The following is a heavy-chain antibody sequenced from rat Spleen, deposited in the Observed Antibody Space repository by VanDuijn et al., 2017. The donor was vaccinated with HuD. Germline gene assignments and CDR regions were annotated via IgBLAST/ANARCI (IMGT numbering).Heavy chain of an antibody. J-gene: IGHJ3*01. CDR3: ATITAVHWFAF. Sequence: EVQLVESDGGLVQPGRSLKVSCAASGFTFSDYFMTWVRQAPPKGLEWVATISYDGSNSYYRDSVKGRFTISRDNAKSTLYLQMDSLRSEDTATYYCATITAVHWFAFWGQGTLVTVSS. D-gene: IGHD1-1*01. CDR1: GFTFSDYF. V-gene: IGHV5-29*01. CDR2: ISYDGSNS.